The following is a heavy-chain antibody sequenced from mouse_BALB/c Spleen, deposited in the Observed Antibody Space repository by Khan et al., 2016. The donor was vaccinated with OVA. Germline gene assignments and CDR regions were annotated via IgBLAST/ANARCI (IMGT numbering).Heavy chain of an antibody. Sequence: QMQLEESGPGLVAPSQNLSITCTVSGFSLNDYGVSWIRQPPGKGLEWLGVIWGGGTTYYNSALKSRLIISKDNSKSQVFLKMNSLQTDDTAMYYCAKGVWSYYFALDYWGQGTSVTVSS. D-gene: IGHD2-10*02. CDR3: AKGVWSYYFALDY. CDR1: GFSLNDYG. CDR2: IWGGGTT. J-gene: IGHJ4*01. V-gene: IGHV2-6-5*01.